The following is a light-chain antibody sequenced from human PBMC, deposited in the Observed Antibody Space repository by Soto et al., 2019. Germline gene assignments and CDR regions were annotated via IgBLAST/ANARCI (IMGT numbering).Light chain of an antibody. CDR2: DTS. Sequence: EIVLTQSPGILSLSPGARATLSCRASQSVRSSSSAWYQQRPGQAPRPLIYDTSIRDTGIPDRFSGSGSGTDFTLTISRLEPEDFAVYYCEQYGSSPFTFGQGTKVDIK. CDR1: QSVRSSS. CDR3: EQYGSSPFT. V-gene: IGKV3-20*01. J-gene: IGKJ2*01.